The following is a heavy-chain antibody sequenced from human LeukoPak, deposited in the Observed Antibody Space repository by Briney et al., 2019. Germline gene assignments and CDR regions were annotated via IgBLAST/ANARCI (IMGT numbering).Heavy chain of an antibody. D-gene: IGHD3-3*01. CDR3: ARVAILGVGLDDY. V-gene: IGHV1-18*01. CDR1: GYTFTTYG. Sequence: ASVKVSCKASGYTFTTYGISWVRQAPGQGLEWMGWISGYNGYTDFAQDFQGRVTMTTDTYTNTAYMQMRSLRSDDTAVYYCARVAILGVGLDDYWGQGTPVTVSS. CDR2: ISGYNGYT. J-gene: IGHJ4*02.